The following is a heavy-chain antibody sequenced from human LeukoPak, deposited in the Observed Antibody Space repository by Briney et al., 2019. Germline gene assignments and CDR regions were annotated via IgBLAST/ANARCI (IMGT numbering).Heavy chain of an antibody. V-gene: IGHV3-23*01. Sequence: GGSLRPSCATSGLIFTNYALNWVRKPPGRGLGWVSFINYSGTDTYYADSVKGRFTISRDNSKNTLYLQMNSLRAEDTAVYYCAKDSGSSGYPRGFDYWGQGILVTVSS. CDR1: GLIFTNYA. CDR2: INYSGTDT. D-gene: IGHD3-22*01. CDR3: AKDSGSSGYPRGFDY. J-gene: IGHJ4*02.